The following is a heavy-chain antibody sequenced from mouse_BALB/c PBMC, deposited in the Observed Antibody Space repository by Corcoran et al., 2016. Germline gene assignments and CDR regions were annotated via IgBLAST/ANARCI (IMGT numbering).Heavy chain of an antibody. D-gene: IGHD3-1*01. Sequence: LQQSGPELVKPGALVKISCKASGYTFTSYDINWVKQRPGQGLEWIGWIYPGDGSPTYTEKFKGKATLTADKSSSTAYLELSSLTSENSAVDLWERSARAAMDYWGQGTSVTVSS. V-gene: IGHV1S33*01. CDR1: GYTFTSYD. CDR2: IYPGDGSP. CDR3: ERSARAAMDY. J-gene: IGHJ4*01.